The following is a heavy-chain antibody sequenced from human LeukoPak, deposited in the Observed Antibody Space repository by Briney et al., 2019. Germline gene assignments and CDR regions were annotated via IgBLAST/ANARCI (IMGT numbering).Heavy chain of an antibody. CDR3: AKRDTSALYFFDY. J-gene: IGHJ4*02. CDR2: ILKSGTNT. Sequence: GGSLRLSCAASGFTFSTFEMKWVRQAPGKGLEWVSTILKSGTNTYYADSVKGRFTVSRDNSKNTLYLQMNGLRAEDTAVYYCAKRDTSALYFFDYWGQGTLVTVSS. CDR1: GFTFSTFE. V-gene: IGHV3-23*05. D-gene: IGHD6-19*01.